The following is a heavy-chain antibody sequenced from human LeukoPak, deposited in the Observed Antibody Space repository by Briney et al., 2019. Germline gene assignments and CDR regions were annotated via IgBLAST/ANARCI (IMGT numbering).Heavy chain of an antibody. CDR1: GYTFITYG. V-gene: IGHV1-18*01. Sequence: ASVKVSCKASGYTFITYGISWVRQAPGQGLEWMGWISVYNGNTNFAQKLQGRVTITTDESTSTAYMELSSLRSEDTAVYYCARDHPDHSGYDHLAFDIWGQGTMVTVSS. D-gene: IGHD5-12*01. J-gene: IGHJ3*02. CDR3: ARDHPDHSGYDHLAFDI. CDR2: ISVYNGNT.